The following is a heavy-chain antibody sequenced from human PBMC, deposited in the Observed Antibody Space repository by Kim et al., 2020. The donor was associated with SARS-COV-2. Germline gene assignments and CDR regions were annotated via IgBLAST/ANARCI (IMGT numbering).Heavy chain of an antibody. CDR3: ARETGRCGTHFDYYYYY. CDR2: IHHSGST. CDR1: GGSMSVFY. D-gene: IGHD7-27*01. J-gene: IGHJ6*03. Sequence: SETLSLTCTVYGGSMSVFYWSWIRQPPGKGLEWIGYIHHSGSTNYNPSLKSRVTISLNTSKNQFSLKLNSVTAADTAVYYCARETGRCGTHFDYYYYY. V-gene: IGHV4-34*01.